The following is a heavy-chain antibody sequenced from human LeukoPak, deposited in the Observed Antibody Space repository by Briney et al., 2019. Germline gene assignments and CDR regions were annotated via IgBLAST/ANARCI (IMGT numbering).Heavy chain of an antibody. J-gene: IGHJ5*02. D-gene: IGHD2-2*02. CDR2: IYYSGST. CDR3: ARETGQLNCSSTSCYIGWFDP. Sequence: PSETLSLTCTVSGGSISSSSYYWGWIRQPPGKGLEWIGSIYYSGSTYYNPSLKSRVTISVDTSKNQFSLKLSSVTAADTAVYYCARETGQLNCSSTSCYIGWFDPWGQGTLVTVSS. CDR1: GGSISSSSYY. V-gene: IGHV4-39*07.